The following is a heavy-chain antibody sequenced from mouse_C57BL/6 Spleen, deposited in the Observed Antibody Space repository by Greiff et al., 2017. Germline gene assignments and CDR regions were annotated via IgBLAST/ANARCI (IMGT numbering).Heavy chain of an antibody. CDR1: GFTFSSYA. D-gene: IGHD2-4*01. Sequence: EVQLVESGGGLVKPGGSLKLSCAASGFTFSSYAMSWVRQTPEKRLEWVATISAGGSYTYYPDNVKGRFTISRDNAKNNLYLQMSRLKSEDTAMYYCARSTYYDYDGAWFAYWGQGTLVTVSA. CDR3: ARSTYYDYDGAWFAY. CDR2: ISAGGSYT. J-gene: IGHJ3*01. V-gene: IGHV5-4*01.